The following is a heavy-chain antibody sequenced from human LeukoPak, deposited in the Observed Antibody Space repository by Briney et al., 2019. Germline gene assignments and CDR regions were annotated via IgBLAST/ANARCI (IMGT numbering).Heavy chain of an antibody. CDR3: ARAGSYSSSWYFYYYYYMDV. D-gene: IGHD6-13*01. J-gene: IGHJ6*03. CDR1: GYTFTSYD. Sequence: GASVKVSCKASGYTFTSYDINWVRQATGQGLEWMGWMNPNSGSTGYAQKFQGRVTMTRNTSISTAYMELSSLRSEDTAVYYCARAGSYSSSWYFYYYYYMDVWGKGTTVTVSS. CDR2: MNPNSGST. V-gene: IGHV1-8*01.